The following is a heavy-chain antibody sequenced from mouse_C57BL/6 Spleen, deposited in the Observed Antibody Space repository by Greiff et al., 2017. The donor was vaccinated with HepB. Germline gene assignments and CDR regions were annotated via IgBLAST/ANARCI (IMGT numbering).Heavy chain of an antibody. CDR3: ARGLLGWYYDV. Sequence: EVMLVESGGGLVKPGGSLKLSCAASGFTFSSYTMSWVRQTPEKRLEWVATISGGGGNTYYQDSVKGRVTISRDNAKSTLYLHMSSLRSEDTALYYCARGLLGWYYDVWGTGTTVTVSS. CDR2: ISGGGGNT. V-gene: IGHV5-9*01. CDR1: GFTFSSYT. J-gene: IGHJ1*03. D-gene: IGHD4-1*01.